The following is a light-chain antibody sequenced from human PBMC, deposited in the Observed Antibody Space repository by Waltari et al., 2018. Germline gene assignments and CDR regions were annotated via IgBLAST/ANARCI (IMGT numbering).Light chain of an antibody. CDR1: SLPKLY. J-gene: IGLJ2*01. CDR2: KDS. Sequence: SYDLTQPPSVSVSPGQTARLTCSGDSLPKLYSYWYQQKPGQAPVLLIYKDSERPSGIPERFSGSSSGTTATLTSSGVQAEDEADYYCQSADTNFANHVVFGGGTQLTVL. CDR3: QSADTNFANHVV. V-gene: IGLV3-25*03.